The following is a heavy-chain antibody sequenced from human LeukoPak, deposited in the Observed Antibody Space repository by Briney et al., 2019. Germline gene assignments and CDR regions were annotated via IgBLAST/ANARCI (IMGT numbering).Heavy chain of an antibody. D-gene: IGHD5-12*01. Sequence: PSETLSLTCTVSGGSISSYYWSWIRQPPGKGLEWIGYIYYNGSTNYNPSLKSRVTISVDTSKNQFSLKLSSVTAADTAVYYCARVSGYDWESFYDYWGQGTLVTVSS. CDR1: GGSISSYY. V-gene: IGHV4-59*01. CDR3: ARVSGYDWESFYDY. J-gene: IGHJ4*02. CDR2: IYYNGST.